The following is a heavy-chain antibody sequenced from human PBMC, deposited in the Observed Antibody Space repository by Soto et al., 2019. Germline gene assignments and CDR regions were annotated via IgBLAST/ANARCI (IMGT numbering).Heavy chain of an antibody. J-gene: IGHJ6*04. CDR1: GGTFSSYA. CDR2: IIPIFGTA. CDR3: ARLGQGSGWSIYYYYYYGMDV. V-gene: IGHV1-69*06. D-gene: IGHD6-19*01. Sequence: QVQLVQSGAEVKKPGSSVKVSCKASGGTFSSYAISWVRQAPGQGLEWMGGIIPIFGTANYAQKFQGRVTITADKSTNTAYMELSSLRSEDTAVYYCARLGQGSGWSIYYYYYYGMDVWGKGTTVTVSS.